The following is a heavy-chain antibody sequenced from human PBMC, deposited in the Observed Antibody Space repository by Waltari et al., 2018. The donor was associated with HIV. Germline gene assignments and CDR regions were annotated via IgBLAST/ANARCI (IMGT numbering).Heavy chain of an antibody. Sequence: QVHLQESGPGLVTPSETLSLTCTVSGGSISSYYWSWIRQPPGTGLEWIGYIYYSGSTTYNPSLKSRVTISVDTSKNQFSLKLSSVTAADTAVYYCARQTAMVTSYFDYWGQGTLVTVSS. CDR2: IYYSGST. CDR3: ARQTAMVTSYFDY. CDR1: GGSISSYY. J-gene: IGHJ4*02. V-gene: IGHV4-59*01. D-gene: IGHD5-18*01.